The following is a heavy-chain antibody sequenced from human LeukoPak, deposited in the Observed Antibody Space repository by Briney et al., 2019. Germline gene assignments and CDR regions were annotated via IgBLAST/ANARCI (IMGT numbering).Heavy chain of an antibody. CDR3: ARAGNGDY. V-gene: IGHV3-21*01. D-gene: IGHD1-14*01. CDR2: ISSSSSYI. CDR1: GFTFSSYS. Sequence: GGSLRLSCAASGFTFSSYSMNWVRQAPGKGLEWVSSISSSSSYIYYAGSVKGRFTISRDNAKNSLYLQMNSLRAEDTAVYYCARAGNGDYWGQGTLVTVSS. J-gene: IGHJ4*02.